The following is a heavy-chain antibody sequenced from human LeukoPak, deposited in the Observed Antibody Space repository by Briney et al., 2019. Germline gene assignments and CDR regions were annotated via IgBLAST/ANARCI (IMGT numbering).Heavy chain of an antibody. Sequence: SETLSLTCTVSGGSISSSSYYWGWIRQPPGKGLEWIGNIYYSGSTYYNPSLKSRVTISVDTSKNQFSLKLSSVTAADTAVYYCARSSIAARHYYYYYMDVWGKGTTVTVSS. D-gene: IGHD6-6*01. J-gene: IGHJ6*03. CDR3: ARSSIAARHYYYYYMDV. CDR1: GGSISSSSYY. V-gene: IGHV4-39*07. CDR2: IYYSGST.